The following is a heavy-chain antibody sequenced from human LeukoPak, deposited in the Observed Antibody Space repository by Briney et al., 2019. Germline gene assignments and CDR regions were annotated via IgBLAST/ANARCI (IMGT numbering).Heavy chain of an antibody. D-gene: IGHD1-26*01. Sequence: PSETLSLTCTVSGGSMTSGTYYWGWMRQPPGKGLEWIGSIYHTRTTNYNPSLRSRATVSFDTSKNEVSLRVTSVTAADTAVYYCASGEPTGSYYWSYFDLWSRGTLVTVSS. V-gene: IGHV4-39*01. CDR1: GGSMTSGTYY. CDR2: IYHTRTT. CDR3: ASGEPTGSYYWSYFDL. J-gene: IGHJ2*01.